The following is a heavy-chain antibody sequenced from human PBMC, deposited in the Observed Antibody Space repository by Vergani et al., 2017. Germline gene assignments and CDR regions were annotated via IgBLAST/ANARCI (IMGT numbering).Heavy chain of an antibody. CDR2: IFYSGTN. CDR3: ARVDTQVPATSHFYYMDV. Sequence: QVQLQESGPGVVKPSQTLSLTCAVSGGSISSGDHCWTWIRQRPGKGLEWIGYIFYSGTNYDNLSLRSRLTISVDTSQNLFSLKLRSVTAADTAVYYCARVDTQVPATSHFYYMDVWGKGTTVVVSS. J-gene: IGHJ6*03. D-gene: IGHD6-25*01. V-gene: IGHV4-31*11. CDR1: GGSISSGDHC.